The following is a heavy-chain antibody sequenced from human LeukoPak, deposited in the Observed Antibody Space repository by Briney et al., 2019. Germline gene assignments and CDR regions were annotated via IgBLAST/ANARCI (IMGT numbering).Heavy chain of an antibody. D-gene: IGHD2-15*01. CDR3: ARMEYCSGGSCYRRWFDP. J-gene: IGHJ5*02. Sequence: ASVKVSCKASGYTFTSYYMHWVRQAPGQGLEWMGLINPTGGSTGYAQKFQGRVTMTRDMSTSTAYMELRSLRSDDTAVYYCARMEYCSGGSCYRRWFDPWGQGTLVTVSS. CDR2: INPTGGST. V-gene: IGHV1-46*01. CDR1: GYTFTSYY.